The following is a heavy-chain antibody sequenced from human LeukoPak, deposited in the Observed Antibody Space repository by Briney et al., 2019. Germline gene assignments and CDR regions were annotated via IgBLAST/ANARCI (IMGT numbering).Heavy chain of an antibody. CDR2: MNPNSGNT. CDR1: GYTFTSYD. Sequence: ASVKVSCKXSGYTFTSYDINWVRQATGQGLEWMGWMNPNSGNTGYAQKFQGRVTMTRNTSISTAYMELSSLRSEDTAVYYCASPGLWFGELFPHAFDIWGQGTMVTVSS. CDR3: ASPGLWFGELFPHAFDI. D-gene: IGHD3-10*01. V-gene: IGHV1-8*01. J-gene: IGHJ3*02.